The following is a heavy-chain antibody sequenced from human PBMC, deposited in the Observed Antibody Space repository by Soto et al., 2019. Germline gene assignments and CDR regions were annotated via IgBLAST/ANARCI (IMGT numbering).Heavy chain of an antibody. CDR1: GGTFSSYA. CDR3: AAEKETKYVDYEGYYFDY. CDR2: IIPIFGTA. V-gene: IGHV1-69*06. J-gene: IGHJ4*02. D-gene: IGHD4-17*01. Sequence: SVRVSCKASGGTFSSYAISWVRQAAGQGREWMGGIIPIFGTANYAQKFQGRVTITADKSTSTAYMELSSLRSDDTAVYYCAAEKETKYVDYEGYYFDYWGQGTLVTVSS.